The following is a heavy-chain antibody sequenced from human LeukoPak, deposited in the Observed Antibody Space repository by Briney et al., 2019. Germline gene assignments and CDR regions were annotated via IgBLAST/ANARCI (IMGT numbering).Heavy chain of an antibody. Sequence: SQTLSLTCTVSGGSISSGGYYGNWIRQHPGKGVEWIGYIYYSGSTYYNPSLESRVTISVDTSKNQFSLRLSSVTAADTAVYYCASPAMQIVARDDAFHIWGPGTMVTVSS. CDR3: ASPAMQIVARDDAFHI. D-gene: IGHD2-21*01. CDR1: GGSISSGGYY. V-gene: IGHV4-31*03. J-gene: IGHJ3*02. CDR2: IYYSGST.